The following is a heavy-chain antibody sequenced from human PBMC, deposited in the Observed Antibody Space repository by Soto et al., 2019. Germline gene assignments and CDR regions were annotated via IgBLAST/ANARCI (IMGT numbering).Heavy chain of an antibody. J-gene: IGHJ4*02. Sequence: QVQLVQSGAEVKKPGSTVKVSCKASGGTFSSYAISWVRQAPGQGLEWMGGIIPIFGTANYAQKFQGRVTITADESTSTAYMELSSLRSEDTAVYYCARGEYYDSSGYCYYFDYWGQGTLVTVSS. D-gene: IGHD3-22*01. CDR3: ARGEYYDSSGYCYYFDY. CDR2: IIPIFGTA. CDR1: GGTFSSYA. V-gene: IGHV1-69*01.